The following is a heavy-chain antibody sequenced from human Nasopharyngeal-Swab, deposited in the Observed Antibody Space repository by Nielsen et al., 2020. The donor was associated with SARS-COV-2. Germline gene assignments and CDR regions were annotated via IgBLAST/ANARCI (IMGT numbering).Heavy chain of an antibody. Sequence: GESLKISCADSGFTFSNYWMSWVRQAPGKGLEWVANIKEDGSAKYYVDSVKGRFTISRDNAEKSLYLEMNSLRAEDTAVYYCARGKQWLDRGSDYWGQGTLVTVSS. CDR3: ARGKQWLDRGSDY. V-gene: IGHV3-7*04. CDR1: GFTFSNYW. CDR2: IKEDGSAK. J-gene: IGHJ4*02. D-gene: IGHD6-19*01.